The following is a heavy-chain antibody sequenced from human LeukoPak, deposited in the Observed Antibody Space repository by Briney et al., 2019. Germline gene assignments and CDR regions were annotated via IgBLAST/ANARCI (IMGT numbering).Heavy chain of an antibody. V-gene: IGHV3-74*01. CDR1: GFTLRSYW. Sequence: GGSLRLSCVASGFTLRSYWMHWVRQVPGKGLVWVSRINNAGSSTNYADSVKGRFTISRDNAKNTLYLQMSRLRAEDTAVYSCARAYGMDVWGQGTTVTVSS. CDR3: ARAYGMDV. J-gene: IGHJ6*02. CDR2: INNAGSST.